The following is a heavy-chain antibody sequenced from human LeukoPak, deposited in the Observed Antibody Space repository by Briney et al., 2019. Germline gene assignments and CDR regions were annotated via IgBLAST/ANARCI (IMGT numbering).Heavy chain of an antibody. CDR2: VYYSGST. CDR3: ARGRDTAIYDAFDI. Sequence: SQTLSLTCTVSGGSISSYYWSWIRQPPGKGLEWIGYVYYSGSTNYNPSLKSRVTISIDTSRTQFSLKLSSVTAADTAVYYCARGRDTAIYDAFDIWGQGTMVTVSS. V-gene: IGHV4-59*01. D-gene: IGHD5-18*01. J-gene: IGHJ3*02. CDR1: GGSISSYY.